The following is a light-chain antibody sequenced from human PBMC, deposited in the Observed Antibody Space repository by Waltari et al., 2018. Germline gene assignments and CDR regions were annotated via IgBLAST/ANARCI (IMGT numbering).Light chain of an antibody. CDR3: QQYYSAPYT. CDR2: WAS. Sequence: DIVMTQSPDSLAVSLGERATIHCKPSQSVLYSSNNKNYLTWYQQKPGQPPKLLIYWASTRESGVPDRFSGSASGTDFTLTISSLQAEDVAVYYCQQYYSAPYTFGQGTKLEIK. CDR1: QSVLYSSNNKNY. J-gene: IGKJ2*01. V-gene: IGKV4-1*01.